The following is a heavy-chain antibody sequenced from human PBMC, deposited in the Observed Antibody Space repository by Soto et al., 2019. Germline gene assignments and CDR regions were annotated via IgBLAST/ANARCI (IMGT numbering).Heavy chain of an antibody. CDR1: GGSISSYY. Sequence: SETLSLTCTVSGGSISSYYWSWIRQPPGKGLEWIGYIYYSGSTNYNPSLKSRVTISVDTSKNQFSLKLSSVTAADTAVYYCARLISPPYYYDSSGYSSWFDPWGQGTLVTVSS. CDR3: ARLISPPYYYDSSGYSSWFDP. CDR2: IYYSGST. V-gene: IGHV4-59*08. D-gene: IGHD3-22*01. J-gene: IGHJ5*02.